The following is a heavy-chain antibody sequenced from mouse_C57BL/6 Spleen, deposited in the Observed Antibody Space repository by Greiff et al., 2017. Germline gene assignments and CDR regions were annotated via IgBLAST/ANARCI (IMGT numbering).Heavy chain of an antibody. CDR1: GFSLSTFGMG. V-gene: IGHV8-8*01. D-gene: IGHD2-4*01. CDR2: IWWDDDK. Sequence: ESGPGILQPSQTLSLTCSFSGFSLSTFGMGVGWIRQPSGKGLEWLAHIWWDDDKYYNPALKNRLTISKDTSKNQVFLKIANVDTADTATYYCARIGRLYYDYVGDAMDYWGQGTSVTVSS. J-gene: IGHJ4*01. CDR3: ARIGRLYYDYVGDAMDY.